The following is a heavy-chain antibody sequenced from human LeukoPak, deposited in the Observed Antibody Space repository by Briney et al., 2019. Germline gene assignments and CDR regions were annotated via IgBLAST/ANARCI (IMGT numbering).Heavy chain of an antibody. CDR1: GGSISDYY. Sequence: SETLSLTCTVSGGSISDYYWSWIRQPAGKGLEWIGHIYTSGNTKYNPSLKSRVTMSVDTSKNQFSLKLRSVTAADTAVYYCARANYVWGSYVYWGQGTLVTVSS. J-gene: IGHJ4*02. V-gene: IGHV4-4*07. CDR3: ARANYVWGSYVY. CDR2: IYTSGNT. D-gene: IGHD3-16*01.